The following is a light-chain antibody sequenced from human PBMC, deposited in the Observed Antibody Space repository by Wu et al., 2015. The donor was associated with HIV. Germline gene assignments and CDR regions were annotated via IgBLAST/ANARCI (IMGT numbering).Light chain of an antibody. Sequence: SVSVETESTIACGPVRLLVPCWPGISTTTETPTLLIYEASSLESGVPSRFSGSGSGTEFTLTINSLQPDDIATYYCQQYNSFPTTFGQGTKLDIK. V-gene: IGKV1-5*03. CDR3: QQYNSFPTT. CDR2: EAS. J-gene: IGKJ2*01. CDR1: RLLVP.